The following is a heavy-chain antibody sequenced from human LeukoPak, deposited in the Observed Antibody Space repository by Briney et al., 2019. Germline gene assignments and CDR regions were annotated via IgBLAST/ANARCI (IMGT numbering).Heavy chain of an antibody. CDR1: GGSISTFY. CDR2: IYYSGST. Sequence: PSETLSLTCTVSGGSISTFYWSWIRQPPGKGLEWIGHIYYSGSTNYNPSLKSRVTMSVDTSKNQFSLKLRSVTAADTAVYYCARRCSSTSCSFGYWGQGILSPSPQ. D-gene: IGHD2-2*01. CDR3: ARRCSSTSCSFGY. J-gene: IGHJ4*02. V-gene: IGHV4-59*08.